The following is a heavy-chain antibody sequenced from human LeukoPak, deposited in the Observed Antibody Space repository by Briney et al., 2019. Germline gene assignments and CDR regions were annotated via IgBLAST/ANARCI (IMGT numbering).Heavy chain of an antibody. J-gene: IGHJ6*03. V-gene: IGHV3-21*01. CDR1: GFTFRSYA. CDR3: ARANLGYCSSTSCYTGLYMDV. CDR2: ISSSSSYI. Sequence: GGSLRLSCAASGFTFRSYAMSWVRQAPGKGLEWVSSISSSSSYIYYADSVKGRFTISRDNAKNSLYLQMNSLRAEDTAVYYCARANLGYCSSTSCYTGLYMDVWGKGTTVTVSS. D-gene: IGHD2-2*02.